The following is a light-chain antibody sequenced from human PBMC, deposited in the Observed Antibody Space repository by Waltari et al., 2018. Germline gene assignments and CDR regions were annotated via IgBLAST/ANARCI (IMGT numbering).Light chain of an antibody. CDR1: SSNIGSNY. V-gene: IGLV1-47*01. CDR3: TTWDDSLSGYV. Sequence: QSVLTQPPSASGTPGQRVTISCSGSSSNIGSNYIYWYQQLPGTAPKLLIYRNNKRPSGVPGRISGSKSGTSASLAISGLRSEDEADYYCTTWDDSLSGYVFGTGTKVTVL. J-gene: IGLJ1*01. CDR2: RNN.